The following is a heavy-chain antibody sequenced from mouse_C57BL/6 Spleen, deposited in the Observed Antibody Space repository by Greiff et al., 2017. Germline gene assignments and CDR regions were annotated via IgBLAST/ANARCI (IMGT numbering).Heavy chain of an antibody. D-gene: IGHD2-4*01. CDR3: ARRSDYDGAWFAY. CDR2: IYPRDGST. Sequence: VKLQESGPELVKPGASVKLSCKASGYTFTSYDINWVKQRPGQGLEWIGWIYPRDGSTKYNEKFKGKATLTVDTSSSTAYMELHSLTSEDSAVYFCARRSDYDGAWFAYWGQGTLVTVSA. CDR1: GYTFTSYD. V-gene: IGHV1-85*01. J-gene: IGHJ3*01.